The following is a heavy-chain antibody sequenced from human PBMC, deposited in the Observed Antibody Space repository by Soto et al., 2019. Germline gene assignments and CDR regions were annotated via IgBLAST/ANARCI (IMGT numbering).Heavy chain of an antibody. CDR2: IYSNGGT. D-gene: IGHD1-26*01. V-gene: IGHV4-59*08. CDR1: GDSICTYN. Sequence: SETLSLSCTVSGDSICTYNWGWIRQPPGKRLEWIGYIYSNGGTSYNPALKSRVTISADTSTKQFSLRLSSVTAADTAVYYCVRQGIGALHGLVDVWGQGTTVTVSS. J-gene: IGHJ6*02. CDR3: VRQGIGALHGLVDV.